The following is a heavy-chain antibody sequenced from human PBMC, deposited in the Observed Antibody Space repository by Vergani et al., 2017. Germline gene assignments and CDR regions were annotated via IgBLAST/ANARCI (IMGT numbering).Heavy chain of an antibody. CDR1: GGTFSSYT. D-gene: IGHD3-22*01. J-gene: IGHJ4*02. Sequence: QVQLVQSGAEVKKPGSSVKVSCKASGGTFSSYTISWVRQAPGQGLEWMGRIIPILGIANYAQKFQGRVTITADKSTSTAYMELSSLRSEDTAVYYCARDLTHDSSVDYWGQGTLVTVSS. V-gene: IGHV1-69*08. CDR2: IIPILGIA. CDR3: ARDLTHDSSVDY.